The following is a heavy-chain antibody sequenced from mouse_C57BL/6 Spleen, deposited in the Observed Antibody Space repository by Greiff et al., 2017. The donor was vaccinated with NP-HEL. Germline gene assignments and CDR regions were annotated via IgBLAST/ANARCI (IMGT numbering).Heavy chain of an antibody. CDR3: ARSAVVATGYYYAMDY. V-gene: IGHV1-26*01. CDR1: GYTFTDYY. D-gene: IGHD1-1*01. J-gene: IGHJ4*01. CDR2: INPNNGGT. Sequence: EVQLQQSGPELVKPGASVKISCKASGYTFTDYYMNWVKQSHGKSLEWIGDINPNNGGTSYNQKFKGKATLTVDKSSSTAYMELRSLTSEDSAVYYCARSAVVATGYYYAMDYWGQGTSVTVSS.